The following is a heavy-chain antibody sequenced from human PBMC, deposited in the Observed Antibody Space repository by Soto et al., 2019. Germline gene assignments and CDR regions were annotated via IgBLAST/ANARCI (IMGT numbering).Heavy chain of an antibody. D-gene: IGHD2-15*01. CDR1: GYTFAGYY. CDR2: INPNSGGT. V-gene: IGHV1-2*04. CDR3: ARDSRAAAPVVFDY. Sequence: ASVKVSCKASGYTFAGYYMHWGRQAPGQGLEWRGWINPNSGGTNYAQKFQGWVTMTRDTSISTAYMELSRLRSDATAVYYCARDSRAAAPVVFDYWGQGTLVTVSS. J-gene: IGHJ4*02.